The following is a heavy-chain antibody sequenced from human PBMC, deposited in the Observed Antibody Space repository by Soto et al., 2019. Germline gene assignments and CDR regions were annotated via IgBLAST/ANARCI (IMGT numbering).Heavy chain of an antibody. V-gene: IGHV1-2*04. J-gene: IGHJ6*02. D-gene: IGHD3-10*01. CDR3: ARGGSLWFGELSAYYYGKDV. CDR1: GYTFSGYY. Sequence: SVKVSCKASGYTFSGYYMHWVRQAPGQGLEWMGWINPNSGGTNYAQKFQGWVTMTRDTSISTAYMELSRLRSDDTAVYYCARGGSLWFGELSAYYYGKDVWGQGTTVTVSS. CDR2: INPNSGGT.